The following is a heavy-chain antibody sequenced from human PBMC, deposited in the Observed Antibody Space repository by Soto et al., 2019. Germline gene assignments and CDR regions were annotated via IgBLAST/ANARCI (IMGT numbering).Heavy chain of an antibody. CDR2: IYYSGST. J-gene: IGHJ3*02. Sequence: QVQLQESGPGLVKPSETLSLTCTVSGGSISSYYWSWIRQPPGKGLEWIGYIYYSGSTNYNPSLKSRVTISVDTSKNQFSLKLSSVTAADTAVYYCARDKSLVAFDIWGQGTMVTLSS. CDR3: ARDKSLVAFDI. D-gene: IGHD2-8*02. CDR1: GGSISSYY. V-gene: IGHV4-59*01.